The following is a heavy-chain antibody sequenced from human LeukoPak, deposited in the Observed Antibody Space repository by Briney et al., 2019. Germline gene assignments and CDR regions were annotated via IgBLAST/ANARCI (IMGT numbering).Heavy chain of an antibody. CDR2: IRSKNDGGTT. J-gene: IGHJ6*02. V-gene: IGHV3-15*01. CDR3: TTICHSDGSCLTDYYFYGMYF. D-gene: IGHD2-15*01. Sequence: GGSLRLSCAASGFIPSNAWMNWVRLPPGKGLEWVGRIRSKNDGGTTDLAAPVKGRFTISRDDSQDTVYLQMDSLKTEDTAIYYCTTICHSDGSCLTDYYFYGMYFWGQGTTVTVSS. CDR1: GFIPSNAW.